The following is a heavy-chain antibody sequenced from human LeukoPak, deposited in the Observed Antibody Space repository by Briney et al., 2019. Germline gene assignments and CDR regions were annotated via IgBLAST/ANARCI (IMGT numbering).Heavy chain of an antibody. CDR2: INHSGST. V-gene: IGHV4-34*01. Sequence: SETLSLTCAIYGGSFSGYYWTWVRQPPGKGLEWIGEINHSGSTNYNPSLKSRVTISVDTSKNQFSLKLNSVTAADTAVYYCATGQLLPASDDLDILGQGTMVTVSS. J-gene: IGHJ3*02. CDR1: GGSFSGYY. D-gene: IGHD1-1*01. CDR3: ATGQLLPASDDLDI.